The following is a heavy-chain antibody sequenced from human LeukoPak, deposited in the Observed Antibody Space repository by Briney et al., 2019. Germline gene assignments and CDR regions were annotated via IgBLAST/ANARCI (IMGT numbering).Heavy chain of an antibody. J-gene: IGHJ4*02. CDR2: ISGSGDNT. Sequence: GGSLRLSCAASGFTFSSYGMHWVRQAPGKGLEWVSGISGSGDNTYYADSVKGRFTISRDNSKNTLYVQVNSLGTEDTAAYYCAKGSYYDSSGSFYFDYWGQGTPVT. V-gene: IGHV3-23*01. CDR1: GFTFSSYG. CDR3: AKGSYYDSSGSFYFDY. D-gene: IGHD3-22*01.